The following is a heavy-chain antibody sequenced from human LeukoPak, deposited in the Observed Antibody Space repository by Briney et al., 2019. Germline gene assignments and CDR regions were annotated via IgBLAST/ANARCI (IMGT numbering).Heavy chain of an antibody. Sequence: GASVKVSCKASGYTFTGYYMHWVRQAPGQGLEWMGWINPNSGGTNYAQKFQGRVTMTRDTSISTVYMELSRLRSDDTAVYYCARGSPYGRNWFDPWGQGTLVTVSS. V-gene: IGHV1-2*02. CDR3: ARGSPYGRNWFDP. D-gene: IGHD3-10*01. J-gene: IGHJ5*02. CDR2: INPNSGGT. CDR1: GYTFTGYY.